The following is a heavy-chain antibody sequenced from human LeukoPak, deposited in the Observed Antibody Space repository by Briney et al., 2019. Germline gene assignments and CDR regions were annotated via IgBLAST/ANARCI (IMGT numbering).Heavy chain of an antibody. D-gene: IGHD3-10*01. Sequence: TGRSLRLSCAASGFTFSSYGMHWVRRAPGKGLEWVAVISYDGSNKYYADSVKGRFTISRDNSKNTLYLQMNSLRAEDTAVYYCAKEFDDYYGSGSHPFDYWGQGTLVTVSS. J-gene: IGHJ4*02. CDR2: ISYDGSNK. CDR3: AKEFDDYYGSGSHPFDY. CDR1: GFTFSSYG. V-gene: IGHV3-30*18.